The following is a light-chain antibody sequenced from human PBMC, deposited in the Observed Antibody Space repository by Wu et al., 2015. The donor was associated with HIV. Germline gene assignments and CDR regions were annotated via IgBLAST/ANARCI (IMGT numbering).Light chain of an antibody. CDR2: SAS. CDR3: QKYNSAPRT. Sequence: DIQMTQSPSILSASVGDRVTITCRASQTISYYLAWYQQKPGRVPELLIYSASTLRPGVPSRFSGTGYGTEFTLTISSLQPEDAATYFCQKYNSAPRTFGQGTKVDIK. V-gene: IGKV1-27*01. CDR1: QTISYY. J-gene: IGKJ1*01.